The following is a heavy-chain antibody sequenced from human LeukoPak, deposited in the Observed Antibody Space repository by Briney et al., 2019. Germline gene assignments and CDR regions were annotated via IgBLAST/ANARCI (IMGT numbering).Heavy chain of an antibody. J-gene: IGHJ4*02. CDR1: GFSFSTYY. CDR2: ISSSSTYI. Sequence: PGGSLRLSCAASGFSFSTYYVNWVRQAPGKGLEWVSCISSSSTYIYYADSVRGRFAISRDNAKNSLYLQMTSLRAEDTAVYYCARENHGSFDYWGQGRLVTVSS. CDR3: ARENHGSFDY. D-gene: IGHD1-14*01. V-gene: IGHV3-21*01.